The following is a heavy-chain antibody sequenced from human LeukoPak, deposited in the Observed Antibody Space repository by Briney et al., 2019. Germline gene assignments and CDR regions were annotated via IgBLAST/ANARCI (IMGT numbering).Heavy chain of an antibody. D-gene: IGHD3-16*02. CDR2: ISGSGGST. CDR1: GFTFSSYA. V-gene: IGHV3-23*01. Sequence: GGSLRLSCAASGFTFSSYAMSWVRQAPGKGLEWVSAISGSGGSTYYADSVKGRFTISRDNSKNTLYLQMNSLRAEDTAVYYCAKDPGLTGGVRLGELSLDSWGQGTLVTVSS. J-gene: IGHJ4*02. CDR3: AKDPGLTGGVRLGELSLDS.